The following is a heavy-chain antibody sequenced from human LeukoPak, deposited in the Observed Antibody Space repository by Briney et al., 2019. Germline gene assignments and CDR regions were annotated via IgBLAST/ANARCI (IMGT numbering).Heavy chain of an antibody. CDR3: ARDNYCSGGSCYPNWFDP. J-gene: IGHJ5*02. Sequence: ASVNVSCKASGYTFTSYGISWVRQAPGQGLEWMGWISAYNGNTNYAQKLQGRVTMTTDTSTSTAYMELRSLRSDDTAVYYCARDNYCSGGSCYPNWFDPWGQGTLVTVSS. CDR2: ISAYNGNT. D-gene: IGHD2-15*01. V-gene: IGHV1-18*01. CDR1: GYTFTSYG.